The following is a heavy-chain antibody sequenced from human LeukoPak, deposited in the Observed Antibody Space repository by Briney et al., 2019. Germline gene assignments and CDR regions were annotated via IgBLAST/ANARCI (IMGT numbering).Heavy chain of an antibody. Sequence: GGSLRLSCAASGFTFSSYGILWVRQAPGKGLDWVAVISYDGNKKYYADSVKGRFTISRDNSKNTLYLQVNSLRAEDTAVYYCAKDSGWILFMDWGQGAVVTVSS. CDR1: GFTFSSYG. CDR3: AKDSGWILFMD. J-gene: IGHJ4*02. CDR2: ISYDGNKK. D-gene: IGHD2/OR15-2a*01. V-gene: IGHV3-30*18.